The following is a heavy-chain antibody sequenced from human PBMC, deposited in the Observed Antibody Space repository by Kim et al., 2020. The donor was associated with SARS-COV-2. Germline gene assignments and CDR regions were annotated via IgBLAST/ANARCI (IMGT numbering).Heavy chain of an antibody. J-gene: IGHJ6*02. CDR3: ARDFEYSSSPNPDGYYYGMDV. V-gene: IGHV6-1*01. CDR2: TYYRSKWYN. Sequence: SQTLSLTCAISGDSVSSNSAAWNWIRQSPSRGLEWLGRTYYRSKWYNDYAVSVKSRITINPDTSKNQFSLQLNSVTPEDTAVYYCARDFEYSSSPNPDGYYYGMDVWGQGTTVTVSS. D-gene: IGHD6-6*01. CDR1: GDSVSSNSAA.